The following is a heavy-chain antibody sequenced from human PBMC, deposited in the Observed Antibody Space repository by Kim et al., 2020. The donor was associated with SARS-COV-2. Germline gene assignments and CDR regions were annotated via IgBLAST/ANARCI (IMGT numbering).Heavy chain of an antibody. CDR2: ISNDGTTA. Sequence: GGSLRLSCAASGFIFRNFGMHWVRQAPGKGLEWLAFISNDGTTAIYADSVRGRFTISRDYSENKLYLQMDSLSAGDTAVYYCARPSSSHFDFWGQGTLVT. D-gene: IGHD3-10*01. CDR3: ARPSSSHFDF. J-gene: IGHJ4*02. CDR1: GFIFRNFG. V-gene: IGHV3-33*05.